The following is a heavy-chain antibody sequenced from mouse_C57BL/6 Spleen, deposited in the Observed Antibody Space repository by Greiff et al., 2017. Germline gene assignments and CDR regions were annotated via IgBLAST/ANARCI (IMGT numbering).Heavy chain of an antibody. CDR1: GYTITSYW. V-gene: IGHV1-55*01. CDR3: ARGDYFDY. J-gene: IGHJ2*01. CDR2: IYPGSGST. Sequence: QVQLQQPVAELVKPGASVKMSCTASGYTITSYWIPWVKQRPGQGLEWIGDIYPGSGSTNYNEKFKSKATLTADTSSSTAYMQLSSLTSEDSAVYYCARGDYFDYWGQGTTLTVSS.